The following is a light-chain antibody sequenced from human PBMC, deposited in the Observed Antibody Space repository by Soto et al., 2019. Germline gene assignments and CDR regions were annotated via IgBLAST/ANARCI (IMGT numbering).Light chain of an antibody. Sequence: DIQMTQSPSTVSASVGDRVTITCRASQSISTWLAWYQHKPGEAPKLLIYKASSLESGVPSRFSGSESGTEFTLTISRLEPDDFATYYCQQYNRYWTFGQGTKVEVK. J-gene: IGKJ1*01. V-gene: IGKV1-5*03. CDR1: QSISTW. CDR2: KAS. CDR3: QQYNRYWT.